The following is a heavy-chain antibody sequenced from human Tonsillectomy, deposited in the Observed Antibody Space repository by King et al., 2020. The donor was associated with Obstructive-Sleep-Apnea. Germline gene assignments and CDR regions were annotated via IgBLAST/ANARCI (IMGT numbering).Heavy chain of an antibody. J-gene: IGHJ3*01. D-gene: IGHD5-12*01. V-gene: IGHV3-74*01. CDR3: ASRASSGPHAFNL. CDR2: INSDGTSI. Sequence: QLVQSGGGLVQPGGSLRLSCAASGFTFSTYWMHWVRQAPGKGLVWVSRINSDGTSISYVDSVKGRFTTSRDNAKNTLYLHMDSLRAEDTAVYYCASRASSGPHAFNLWGQGTMVSVSS. CDR1: GFTFSTYW.